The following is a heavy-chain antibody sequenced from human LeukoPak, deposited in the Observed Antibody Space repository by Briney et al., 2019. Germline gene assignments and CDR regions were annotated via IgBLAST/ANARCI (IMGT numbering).Heavy chain of an antibody. V-gene: IGHV3-30*02. CDR3: AKDGDYRNHRYYYYMDV. D-gene: IGHD1-14*01. CDR1: GFTFSSYG. CDR2: IRYDGRNK. Sequence: GGSLRLSCAASGFTFSSYGMHWVRQAPGKGLDWVAFIRYDGRNKYYADSVKGRFTISRDNSKNTLYLQMNSLRAEDTAVYYCAKDGDYRNHRYYYYMDVWGKGTTVTISS. J-gene: IGHJ6*03.